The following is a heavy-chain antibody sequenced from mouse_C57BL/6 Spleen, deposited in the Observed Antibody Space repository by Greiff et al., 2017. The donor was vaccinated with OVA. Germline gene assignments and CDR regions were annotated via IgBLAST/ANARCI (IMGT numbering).Heavy chain of an antibody. J-gene: IGHJ3*01. Sequence: QVQLQQPGAELVRPGSSVKLSCKASGYTFTSYWMDWVKQRPGQGLEWIGNINPSDSETHYNQKFKDKATLTVDKSSSTAYMQLSSLTSEDSAVYYCARSSDSWFAYWGQGTLVTVSA. CDR3: ARSSDSWFAY. CDR2: INPSDSET. D-gene: IGHD2-13*01. CDR1: GYTFTSYW. V-gene: IGHV1-61*01.